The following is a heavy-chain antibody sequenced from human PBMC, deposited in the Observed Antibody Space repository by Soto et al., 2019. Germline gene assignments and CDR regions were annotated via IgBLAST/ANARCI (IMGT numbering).Heavy chain of an antibody. D-gene: IGHD3-22*01. CDR2: ISWDSESL. V-gene: IGHV3-9*01. Sequence: EVQLVESGGGLVQPGRSLRLACVASGFTFHNYAMHWVRQAPGKGLEWVSGISWDSESLDYADSVRGRFTISRANTKNSLFLQMSSLRPEDTAVYYCAKLYYSETSGHVDYWGQGTLVTVSS. CDR1: GFTFHNYA. CDR3: AKLYYSETSGHVDY. J-gene: IGHJ4*02.